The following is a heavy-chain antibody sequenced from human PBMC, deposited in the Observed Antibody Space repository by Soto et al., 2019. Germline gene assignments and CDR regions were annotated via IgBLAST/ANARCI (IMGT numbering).Heavy chain of an antibody. J-gene: IGHJ4*02. D-gene: IGHD6-13*01. CDR1: GFTFSSYG. CDR3: AKEGRYSSSRGYFDY. Sequence: EVQLLESGGGLVQPGGSLRLSCAASGFTFSSYGMSWVRQAPGKGLEWVSGISGSGGSTDYADSVKGRFTISRDNHRXSLVLQRNSPRAEDTAVYYCAKEGRYSSSRGYFDYWGQGTLGTVSA. CDR2: ISGSGGST. V-gene: IGHV3-23*01.